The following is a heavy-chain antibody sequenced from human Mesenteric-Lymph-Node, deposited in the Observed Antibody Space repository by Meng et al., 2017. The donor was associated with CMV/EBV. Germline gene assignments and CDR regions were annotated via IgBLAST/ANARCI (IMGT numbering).Heavy chain of an antibody. Sequence: GESLKISCAASGFTFNIFAMSWVRQAPGKGLEWVSSISGSGDNTYYADSVKGRFTISRDNSKNTLYLQMNSLRAEDTAVYYCAKPTGQSGWLFNYWGQGTLVTVSS. D-gene: IGHD3-22*01. J-gene: IGHJ4*02. CDR2: ISGSGDNT. CDR1: GFTFNIFA. CDR3: AKPTGQSGWLFNY. V-gene: IGHV3-23*01.